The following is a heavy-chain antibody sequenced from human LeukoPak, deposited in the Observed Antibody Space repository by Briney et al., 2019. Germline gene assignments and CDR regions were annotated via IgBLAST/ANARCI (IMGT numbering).Heavy chain of an antibody. CDR1: GFTFRSYW. V-gene: IGHV3-74*01. Sequence: GGSLRLSCAASGFTFRSYWMHWVGQAPGKGLVCVSRITSDGSSTSYADSVRGRFTISRDNAKNTVYLQMNSLRAEDTAVYYCARDLTGAVFDFWGQGTLVTVSS. J-gene: IGHJ4*02. CDR2: ITSDGSST. D-gene: IGHD1-26*01. CDR3: ARDLTGAVFDF.